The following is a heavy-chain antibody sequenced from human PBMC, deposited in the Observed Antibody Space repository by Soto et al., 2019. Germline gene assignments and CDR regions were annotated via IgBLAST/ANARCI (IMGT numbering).Heavy chain of an antibody. CDR3: VRLESGIF. CDR2: IYYTGSR. J-gene: IGHJ4*02. Sequence: SETLSLTCNVSGGSISTSSHYWGWIRQPPGKGLEWIAKIYYTGSRYYNPSLQRRVTISVDASKNQFSLILSSVTAAETAVYYCVRLESGIFWGQGSLVA. CDR1: GGSISTSSHY. V-gene: IGHV4-39*01. D-gene: IGHD2-21*01.